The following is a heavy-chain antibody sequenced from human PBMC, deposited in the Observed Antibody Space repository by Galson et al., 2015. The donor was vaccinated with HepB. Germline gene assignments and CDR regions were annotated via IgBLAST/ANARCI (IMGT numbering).Heavy chain of an antibody. Sequence: SLRLSCAASGFTFSSYWMHWVRRAPGKGLVWVSRINSDGSSTSYADSVKGRFTISRDNAKNTLYPQMNSLRAEDTAVYYCARLPSGYGAAFDIWGQGTMVTVSS. CDR3: ARLPSGYGAAFDI. V-gene: IGHV3-74*01. CDR2: INSDGSST. J-gene: IGHJ3*02. D-gene: IGHD5-12*01. CDR1: GFTFSSYW.